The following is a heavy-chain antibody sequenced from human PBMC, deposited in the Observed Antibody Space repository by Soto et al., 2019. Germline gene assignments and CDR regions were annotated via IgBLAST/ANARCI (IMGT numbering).Heavy chain of an antibody. D-gene: IGHD3-22*01. CDR1: GFTFGSYE. Sequence: GSLRLSCAVSGFTFGSYEMNWVRQAPGKGLEWVAYIDTSGSATYYADSVKGRFTISRDNAKNSVYLQMDSLRVEDTAIFYCARDSETSPYYGALDYWGQGTLVTVSS. CDR2: IDTSGSAT. CDR3: ARDSETSPYYGALDY. J-gene: IGHJ4*02. V-gene: IGHV3-48*03.